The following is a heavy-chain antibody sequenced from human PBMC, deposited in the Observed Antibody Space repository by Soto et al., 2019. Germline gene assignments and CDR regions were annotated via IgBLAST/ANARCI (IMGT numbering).Heavy chain of an antibody. CDR1: GFTFSDYY. V-gene: IGHV3-11*06. J-gene: IGHJ4*02. CDR2: ISSSSSYT. Sequence: QVQLVESGGGLVKPGGSLRLSCAASGFTFSDYYMSWIRQAPGKGLEWVSYISSSSSYTNYADSVKGRFTISRDNAKNSLYLQMNSLRAEDTAVYYCASGIAAAGIVFDYWGQGTLVTVPS. CDR3: ASGIAAAGIVFDY. D-gene: IGHD6-13*01.